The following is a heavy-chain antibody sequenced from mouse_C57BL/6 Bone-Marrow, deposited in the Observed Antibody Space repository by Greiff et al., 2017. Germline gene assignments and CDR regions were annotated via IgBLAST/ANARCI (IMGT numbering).Heavy chain of an antibody. J-gene: IGHJ2*01. V-gene: IGHV8-8*01. CDR2: IWWDDDK. Sequence: QVTLKVSGPGILQPSQTLSLTCSFSGFSLSTFGMGVGWIRQPSGKGLEWLAHIWWDDDKYYNPALKSRLTISKATSKNQVFLKIANVDTADTATYYCARFYYGSSRYYFDYWGQGTTLTVSS. CDR1: GFSLSTFGMG. D-gene: IGHD1-1*01. CDR3: ARFYYGSSRYYFDY.